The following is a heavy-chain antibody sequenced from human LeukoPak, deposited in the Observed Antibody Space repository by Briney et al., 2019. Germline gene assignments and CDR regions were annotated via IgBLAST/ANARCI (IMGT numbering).Heavy chain of an antibody. V-gene: IGHV4-34*01. CDR2: INHSGST. CDR1: GGSFSGYC. Sequence: SETLSLTCAVYGGSFSGYCWSWIRQPPGKGLEWIGEINHSGSTNYNPSLKSRVTISVDTSKNQFSLKLSSVTAADTAVYYCARVSYGDYVGYWGQGTLVTVSS. D-gene: IGHD4-17*01. CDR3: ARVSYGDYVGY. J-gene: IGHJ4*02.